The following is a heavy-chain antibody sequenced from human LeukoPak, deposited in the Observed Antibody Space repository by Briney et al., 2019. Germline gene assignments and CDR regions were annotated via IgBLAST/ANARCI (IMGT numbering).Heavy chain of an antibody. Sequence: PSETLSLTCTVSGGSISSSYWSWIRQPPGKGLEWIAYIYYSGSTNYNPPLKSRVTISVDTSKNQFSLKLSSVTAADTAVYYCAKFRSGWYYFDYWGQGTLVTVSS. D-gene: IGHD6-19*01. CDR2: IYYSGST. CDR1: GGSISSSY. CDR3: AKFRSGWYYFDY. V-gene: IGHV4-59*01. J-gene: IGHJ4*02.